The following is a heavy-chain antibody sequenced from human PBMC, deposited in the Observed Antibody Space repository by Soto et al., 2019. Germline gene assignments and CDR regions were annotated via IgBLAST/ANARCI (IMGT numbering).Heavy chain of an antibody. Sequence: LGESLKISCKGSGYSFTSYWNGWVRQMPGKGLEWMGIIYPGDFDTRYSPSFQGQVTISADKSISTAYLQWSSLKASATAMYYCAIGQVVTSYMNGAFNIRGQGTMITVSS. J-gene: IGHJ3*02. V-gene: IGHV5-51*01. CDR3: AIGQVVTSYMNGAFNI. CDR2: IYPGDFDT. CDR1: GYSFTSYW. D-gene: IGHD2-2*01.